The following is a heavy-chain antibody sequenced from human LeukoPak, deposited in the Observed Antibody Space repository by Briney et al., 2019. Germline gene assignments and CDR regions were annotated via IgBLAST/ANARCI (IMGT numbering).Heavy chain of an antibody. CDR3: ARGRGADYGGNSGYFDY. CDR2: IWYDGSNK. J-gene: IGHJ4*02. V-gene: IGHV3-33*01. Sequence: GGSLRLSCAASGFTFSGFGMHWVRQAPGKGLEWVAVIWYDGSNKYYADSVKGRFTISRDNPKDTLYVQMNSLRAEDTAVYYCARGRGADYGGNSGYFDYWGQGTLVTVSS. CDR1: GFTFSGFG. D-gene: IGHD4-23*01.